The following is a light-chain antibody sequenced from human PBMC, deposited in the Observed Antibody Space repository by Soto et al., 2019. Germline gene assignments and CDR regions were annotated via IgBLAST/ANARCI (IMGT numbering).Light chain of an antibody. Sequence: EIVLTQSPGTLSLSPGERATLSCRASQTVNSNYLAWYQQRAGQAPRLLIYGASTRAADIPDRFSGSGSGTDFTLTISRLEPEDFAVYYCQQYDRSPLLTFGGGTKVEIK. CDR3: QQYDRSPLLT. CDR2: GAS. V-gene: IGKV3-20*01. J-gene: IGKJ4*01. CDR1: QTVNSNY.